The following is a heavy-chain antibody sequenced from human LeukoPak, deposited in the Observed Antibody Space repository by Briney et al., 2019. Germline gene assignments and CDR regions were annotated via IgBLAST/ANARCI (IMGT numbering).Heavy chain of an antibody. J-gene: IGHJ5*02. Sequence: GASVKVSCKASGYTFSNYDITWVRQATGQGLEWMGWMNPNSGNTGYAQKFQGRVTITRNTSITTAYMELSSLRSEDTAVYYCARMGGDYGDIWFDPWGQGTLVTVSA. D-gene: IGHD4-17*01. CDR2: MNPNSGNT. V-gene: IGHV1-8*03. CDR3: ARMGGDYGDIWFDP. CDR1: GYTFSNYD.